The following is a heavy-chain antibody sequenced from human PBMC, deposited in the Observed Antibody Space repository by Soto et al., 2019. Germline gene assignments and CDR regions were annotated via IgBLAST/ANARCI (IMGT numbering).Heavy chain of an antibody. V-gene: IGHV4-34*01. CDR1: GGSFSGYY. Sequence: QVQLPQWGAGLLKPSETLSLTCAVYGGSFSGYYWSWIRQPPGKGLEWIGEINHSGSTNYNPSLKSGVTISVDTSKTQVSLRLSSVTAADTALYYCARRSTNGVWRRGWFDPWGQGTLVTVSS. D-gene: IGHD2-8*01. CDR2: INHSGST. CDR3: ARRSTNGVWRRGWFDP. J-gene: IGHJ5*02.